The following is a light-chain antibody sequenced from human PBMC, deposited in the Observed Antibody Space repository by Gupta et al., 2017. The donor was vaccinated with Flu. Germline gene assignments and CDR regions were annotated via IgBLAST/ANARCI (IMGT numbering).Light chain of an antibody. V-gene: IGKV4-1*01. CDR2: WAS. CDR3: EQYYSSPLT. CDR1: QSVLYSSNNMNY. J-gene: IGKJ4*01. Sequence: NCKSSQSVLYSSNNMNYLAWYQQKPGQPPKLLIYWASTRESGVPDRFSGSGSGTDFTLTISSLRPEDVAVYYCEQYYSSPLTFGGGTKVEIK.